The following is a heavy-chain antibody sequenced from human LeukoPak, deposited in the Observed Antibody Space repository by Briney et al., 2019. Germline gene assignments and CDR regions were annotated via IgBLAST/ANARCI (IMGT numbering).Heavy chain of an antibody. V-gene: IGHV4-39*01. J-gene: IGHJ2*01. CDR2: IYSSGNT. D-gene: IGHD3-22*01. CDR3: ARLPFTYYASSGNPLGYFDL. Sequence: SETLSLTCSVSGGSVSNIFYYWAWIRQPPGKGLEWIGTIYSSGNTYCNPSLKSRVTISVDTSQNQFSLRLSSVTAADTAVYHCARLPFTYYASSGNPLGYFDLCGRGTLVTVSS. CDR1: GGSVSNIFYY.